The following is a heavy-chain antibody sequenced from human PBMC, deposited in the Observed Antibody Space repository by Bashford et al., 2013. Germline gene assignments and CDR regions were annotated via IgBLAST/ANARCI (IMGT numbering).Heavy chain of an antibody. CDR2: IDPSDSET. D-gene: IGHD3-10*01. V-gene: IGHV5-10-1*01. J-gene: IGHJ4*02. CDR3: ARQGSTYYYSSMSSLED. CDR1: GYSFTSYW. Sequence: GESLKISCKGSGYSFTSYWISWLRQVPGKGLEWMGRIDPSDSETNYSPSFQGHVTISADKSASTAYLQWSSLKASDTAMYFCARQGSTYYYSSMSSLEDWGQGTLVTVSS.